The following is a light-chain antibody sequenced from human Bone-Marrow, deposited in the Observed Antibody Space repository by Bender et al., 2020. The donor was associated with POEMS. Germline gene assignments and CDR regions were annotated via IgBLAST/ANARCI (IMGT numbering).Light chain of an antibody. CDR2: DVN. Sequence: QSALTQPASVSGSPGQSITISCTGTTNNVGNYNLVSWYQQYPGKAPKLMIYDVNERPSGVPDRFSGSKSGNTASLTISGLQADDEADYCCCSYAGSYTYVFGTGTTVTVL. CDR3: CSYAGSYTYV. J-gene: IGLJ1*01. V-gene: IGLV2-23*02. CDR1: TNNVGNYNL.